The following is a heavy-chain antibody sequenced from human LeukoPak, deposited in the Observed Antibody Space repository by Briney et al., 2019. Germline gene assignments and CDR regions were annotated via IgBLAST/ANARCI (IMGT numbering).Heavy chain of an antibody. CDR3: ARGLYCSSTSCYSGFDY. CDR2: IRYDGSNK. J-gene: IGHJ4*02. Sequence: PGGSLRLSCAASGFTFSSYGMHWVRQAPGKGLEWVAFIRYDGSNKYYADSVKGRFTISRDNSKNTLYLQMNSLRAEDTAVYYCARGLYCSSTSCYSGFDYWGQGTLVTVSS. CDR1: GFTFSSYG. V-gene: IGHV3-30*02. D-gene: IGHD2-2*02.